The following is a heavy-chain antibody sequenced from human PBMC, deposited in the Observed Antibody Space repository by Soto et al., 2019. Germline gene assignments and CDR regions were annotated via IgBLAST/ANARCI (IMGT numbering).Heavy chain of an antibody. CDR1: GGSISSGGYY. CDR2: LYYSGST. CDR3: ARWPQLEPRFDY. V-gene: IGHV4-31*03. J-gene: IGHJ4*02. Sequence: QVQLQESGPGLVKPSQTLSLTCTVSGGSISSGGYYWSWIRQHPGKGLEWIGYLYYSGSTYYNPSRPSRVTTSVDTSKNQFSLKLSSVTAADTAVYYCARWPQLEPRFDYWGQGTLVTVSS. D-gene: IGHD1-1*01.